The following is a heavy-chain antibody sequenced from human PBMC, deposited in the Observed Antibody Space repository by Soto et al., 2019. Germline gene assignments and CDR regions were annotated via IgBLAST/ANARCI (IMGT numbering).Heavy chain of an antibody. CDR3: AKGSVVVADYPYCMHV. D-gene: IGHD3-22*01. CDR1: GFTFSSYG. V-gene: IGHV3-23*01. J-gene: IGHJ6*02. CDR2: VSGSGGSV. Sequence: GGSLRLSCAAAGFTFSSYGMSWVRQAPGKGLEWVSAVSGSGGSVYYADSVRGRFTISRDNSKNTLYLQVNSLRAEDTAIYYFAKGSVVVADYPYCMHVCDPGTMVTVSS.